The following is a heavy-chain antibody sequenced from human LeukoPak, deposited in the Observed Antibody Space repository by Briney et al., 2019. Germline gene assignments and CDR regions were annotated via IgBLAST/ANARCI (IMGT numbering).Heavy chain of an antibody. Sequence: PGGSLRLSCAASGFTFSDYYMSWIRQAPGKGLEWVSYISSSGSTIYYADSVKGRFTISRDNAKNSLYLQMNSLRAEDTAVYYCARDRITMIVVVPDFDYWGQGTLVTVSS. J-gene: IGHJ4*02. CDR2: ISSSGSTI. CDR1: GFTFSDYY. V-gene: IGHV3-11*01. CDR3: ARDRITMIVVVPDFDY. D-gene: IGHD3-22*01.